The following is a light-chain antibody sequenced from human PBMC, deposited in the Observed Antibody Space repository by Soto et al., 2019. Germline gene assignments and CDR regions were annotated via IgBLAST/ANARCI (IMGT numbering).Light chain of an antibody. CDR3: QHYDSLPIT. J-gene: IGKJ5*01. CDR2: GAS. V-gene: IGKV3-20*01. Sequence: EIVLTQSPGTLFLSPGERATLSCRASQSVSSSYLAWYQQKPGQAPRLLIYGASSRATGIPDRFGGSGSGTDFTLTISRLEPEDFAVFYCQHYDSLPITFGQGTRLEIK. CDR1: QSVSSSY.